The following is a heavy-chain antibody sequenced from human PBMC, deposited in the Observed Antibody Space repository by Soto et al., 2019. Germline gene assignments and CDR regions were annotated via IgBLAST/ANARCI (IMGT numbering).Heavy chain of an antibody. CDR1: GFTFGDYA. Sequence: GGSLRLSCTASGFTFGDYAMSWFRQAPGKGLEWVGFIRSKAYGGTTEYAASVKGRFTISRDDSKSIAYLQTNSLKTEDTAVYYCTRRAPPVVYYYYYMDVWGKGTTVTVSS. CDR3: TRRAPPVVYYYYYMDV. D-gene: IGHD2-15*01. CDR2: IRSKAYGGTT. V-gene: IGHV3-49*03. J-gene: IGHJ6*03.